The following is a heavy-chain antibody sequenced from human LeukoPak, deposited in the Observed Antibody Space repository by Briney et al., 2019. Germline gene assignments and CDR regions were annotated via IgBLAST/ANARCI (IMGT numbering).Heavy chain of an antibody. J-gene: IGHJ4*02. CDR3: ARVRSGSLIDY. D-gene: IGHD1-26*01. V-gene: IGHV1-69*04. Sequence: SVKVSCKASGGTFSSYAISWVRQAPGQGLEWMGRIIPILGIANYAQKFQGRVTITADKSTSTAYMELSSLRSEGTAVYYCARVRSGSLIDYWGQGTLVTVSS. CDR2: IIPILGIA. CDR1: GGTFSSYA.